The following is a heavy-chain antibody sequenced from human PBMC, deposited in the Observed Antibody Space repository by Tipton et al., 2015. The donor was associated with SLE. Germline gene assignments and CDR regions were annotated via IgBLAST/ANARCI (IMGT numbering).Heavy chain of an antibody. V-gene: IGHV4-38-2*01. CDR1: GYSISSGYY. CDR2: IYHSGST. J-gene: IGHJ4*02. CDR3: ANQNWNYYF. Sequence: GLVKPSETLSLTCAVSGYSISSGYYWGWIRQPPGKGLEWIGSIYHSGSTYYNPSLKSRVTISVDTSKNQFSLKLSSVTAADTAVYYCANQNWNYYFWGQGNLVTVSS. D-gene: IGHD1-7*01.